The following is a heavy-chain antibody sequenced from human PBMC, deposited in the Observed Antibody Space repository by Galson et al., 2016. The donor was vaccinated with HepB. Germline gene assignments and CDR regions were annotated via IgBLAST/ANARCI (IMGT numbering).Heavy chain of an antibody. CDR1: GGSITSDGYY. CDR3: ARTRLTLVRGVDPNWFAP. Sequence: TMSPTCTVSGGSITSDGYYWRWIRQHPGKGLEWIGFNYYSGSTYYNPPLQRRLTISVYTPMSQFSLKLRSVTAADTAVYYCARTRLTLVRGVDPNWFAPWGQGTLVTVSS. V-gene: IGHV4-31*03. J-gene: IGHJ5*02. D-gene: IGHD3-10*01. CDR2: NYYSGST.